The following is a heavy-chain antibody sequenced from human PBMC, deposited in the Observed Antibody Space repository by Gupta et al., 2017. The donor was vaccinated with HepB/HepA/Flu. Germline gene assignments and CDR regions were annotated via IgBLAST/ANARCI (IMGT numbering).Heavy chain of an antibody. D-gene: IGHD3-22*01. Sequence: QVQLGEAGGGVVQPGRSLILSCADSGVTFRSYVLPWVRQAPVKGLEWVAVISYYGSNKYYADSVKGRFTISRDNSKNTLYLQMNSLRAEDTALYYCARDRGIGVFDIWGQGTMVTVSS. CDR2: ISYYGSNK. CDR3: ARDRGIGVFDI. V-gene: IGHV3-30-3*01. J-gene: IGHJ3*02. CDR1: GVTFRSYV.